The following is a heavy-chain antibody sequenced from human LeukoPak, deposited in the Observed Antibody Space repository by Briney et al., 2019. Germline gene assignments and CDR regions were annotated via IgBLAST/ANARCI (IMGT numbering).Heavy chain of an antibody. CDR1: GFTFSSYA. J-gene: IGHJ4*02. V-gene: IGHV3-23*01. CDR3: AKDGNGFYYFDY. Sequence: GGSLRLSCAASGFTFSSYAMSWVRQAPGKGLEGVSAISGSGGSTYYADSVKGRFTISRDNSKNTLYLQMNSLRAEDTAVYYCAKDGNGFYYFDYWGQGTLVTVSS. D-gene: IGHD1-1*01. CDR2: ISGSGGST.